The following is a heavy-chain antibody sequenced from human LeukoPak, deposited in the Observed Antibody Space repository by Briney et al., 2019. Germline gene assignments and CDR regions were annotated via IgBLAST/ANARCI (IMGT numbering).Heavy chain of an antibody. CDR2: IYHSGST. V-gene: IGHV4-4*02. J-gene: IGHJ3*02. D-gene: IGHD1-26*01. CDR3: ARDKEWERPGIAFDI. CDR1: GGSISSSNW. Sequence: IPSGTLSLTCAVSGGSISSSNWWSWVRQPPGKGLEWIGEIYHSGSTNYNPSLKSRVTISADKSKNQFSLKLSSVTAADTAVYYCARDKEWERPGIAFDIWGQGTMVTVSS.